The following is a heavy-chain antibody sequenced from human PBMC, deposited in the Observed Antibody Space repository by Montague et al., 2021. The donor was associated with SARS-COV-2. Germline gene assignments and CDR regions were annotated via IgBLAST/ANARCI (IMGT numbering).Heavy chain of an antibody. D-gene: IGHD4-17*01. CDR1: GFTFSIWS. V-gene: IGHV3-23*01. CDR3: AKQNGDFQNWIDP. CDR2: ITDSGGST. Sequence: SLRLSCAASGFTFSIWSMSWARQAPGKGLEWVSTITDSGGSTYYADSVRGRFTISRDNSKNTLYLQMNSLRAEDTAVYYCAKQNGDFQNWIDPWGQGTLVTVSS. J-gene: IGHJ5*02.